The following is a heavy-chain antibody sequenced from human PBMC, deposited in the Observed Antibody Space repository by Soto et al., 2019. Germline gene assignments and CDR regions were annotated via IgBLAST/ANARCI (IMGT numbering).Heavy chain of an antibody. V-gene: IGHV3-23*01. CDR1: GFTFSSYA. CDR3: AKDYYGSGSYKVDFDY. D-gene: IGHD3-10*01. CDR2: ISGSGGST. Sequence: GGSLRLSCAASGFTFSSYAMSWVRQAPGKGLEWVSAISGSGGSTYYADSVKGRFTISRDNSKNTLYLQMNSLRAEDTAVYYCAKDYYGSGSYKVDFDYWGQGTLVTVSS. J-gene: IGHJ4*02.